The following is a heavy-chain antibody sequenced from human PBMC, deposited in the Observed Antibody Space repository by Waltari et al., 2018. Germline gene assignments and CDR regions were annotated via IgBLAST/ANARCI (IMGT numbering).Heavy chain of an antibody. CDR1: GYTFTDYY. D-gene: IGHD2-21*01. Sequence: EVQLVQSGAEVKKPGATVKISCKASGYTFTDYYMHWVQQAPGKGLEWMGRVDPEDGETIYAEKFQGRVTITADTSTDTAYMELSSLRSEDTAVYYCATLGAYCGGDCYWAEAFDIWGQGTMVTVSS. CDR3: ATLGAYCGGDCYWAEAFDI. J-gene: IGHJ3*02. CDR2: VDPEDGET. V-gene: IGHV1-69-2*01.